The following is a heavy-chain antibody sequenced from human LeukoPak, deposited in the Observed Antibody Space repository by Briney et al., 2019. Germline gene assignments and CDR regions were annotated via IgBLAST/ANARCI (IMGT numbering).Heavy chain of an antibody. D-gene: IGHD5-12*01. J-gene: IGHJ4*02. CDR3: ARALGGYGHFDY. CDR2: INGDGSDT. V-gene: IGHV3-74*01. Sequence: PGGSLRLPCAASGFTFSNYWMHWVRQAPGKGLVCVSRINGDGSDTNYADSVRGRFTISRDNAKNTLSLQMNSLRAEDTAVYYCARALGGYGHFDYWGQGTLVTVSS. CDR1: GFTFSNYW.